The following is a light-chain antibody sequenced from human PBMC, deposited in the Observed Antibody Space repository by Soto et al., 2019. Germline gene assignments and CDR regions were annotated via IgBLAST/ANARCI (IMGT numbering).Light chain of an antibody. CDR1: SSDVGGYNY. Sequence: QSVLTQPPSASGSPGQSVTISCTGTSSDVGGYNYVSWYQQHPGKAPKLMIYEVSKRPSGVPDRFSGSKSGNTASLTVSGLQAEDEDDYYCSSYAGSNIYVFGTGTKVTV. CDR2: EVS. J-gene: IGLJ1*01. V-gene: IGLV2-8*01. CDR3: SSYAGSNIYV.